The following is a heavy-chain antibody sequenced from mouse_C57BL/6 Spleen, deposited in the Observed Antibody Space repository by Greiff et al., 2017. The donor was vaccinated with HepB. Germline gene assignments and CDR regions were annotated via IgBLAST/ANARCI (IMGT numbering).Heavy chain of an antibody. CDR2: IWGVGST. D-gene: IGHD3-2*02. CDR1: GFSLTSYG. Sequence: VQLQQSGPGLVAPSQSLSITCTVSGFSLTSYGVDWVRQSPGKGLEWLGVIWGVGSTNYNSALKSRLSISKDNSKSQVFLKMNSLQTDDTAMYYCARQAGGNYGYFDVWGTRTTVTVSS. CDR3: ARQAGGNYGYFDV. J-gene: IGHJ1*03. V-gene: IGHV2-6*01.